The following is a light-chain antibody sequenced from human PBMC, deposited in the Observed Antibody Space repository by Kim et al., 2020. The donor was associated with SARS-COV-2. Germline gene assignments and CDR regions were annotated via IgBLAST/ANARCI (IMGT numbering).Light chain of an antibody. Sequence: ELTQPPSASGTPGQRVTISCSGSSSNIGNNTVNWYQQLPGTAPKVLIYNNNERPSGVPDRFSGSKSGTSASLAISGLQSEDEADYYCAAWDDGLNASYVFGTGTKVTVL. CDR1: SSNIGNNT. V-gene: IGLV1-44*01. CDR2: NNN. CDR3: AAWDDGLNASYV. J-gene: IGLJ1*01.